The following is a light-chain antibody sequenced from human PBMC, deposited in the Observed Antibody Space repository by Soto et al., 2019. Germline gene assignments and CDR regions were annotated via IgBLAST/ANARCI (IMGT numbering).Light chain of an antibody. CDR1: SSDIGYYNY. V-gene: IGLV2-14*01. CDR2: EVR. Sequence: QSALTQPASVSGSPGQSITISCTGTSSDIGYYNYVFWFQQHPGKAPKLIILEVRNRPSGVSDRFSGSKSGNTASLTISGLQAEDEGQYYCASLTTTNTYVFGSGTKVTVL. J-gene: IGLJ1*01. CDR3: ASLTTTNTYV.